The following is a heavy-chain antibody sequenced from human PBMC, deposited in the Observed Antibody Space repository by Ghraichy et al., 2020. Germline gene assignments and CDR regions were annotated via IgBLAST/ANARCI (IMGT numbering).Heavy chain of an antibody. V-gene: IGHV3-21*01. CDR1: GFTFSSYS. Sequence: GGSLRLSCAASGFTFSSYSMNWVRQAPGKGLEWVSSISSSSSYIYYADSVKGRFTISRDNAKNSLYLQMNSLRAEDTAVYYCARTIRRDGYNYYFDYWGQGTLVTVSS. CDR3: ARTIRRDGYNYYFDY. CDR2: ISSSSSYI. J-gene: IGHJ4*02. D-gene: IGHD5-24*01.